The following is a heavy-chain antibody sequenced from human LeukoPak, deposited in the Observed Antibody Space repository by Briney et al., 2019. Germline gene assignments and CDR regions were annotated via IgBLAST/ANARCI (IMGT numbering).Heavy chain of an antibody. CDR3: ARGFGRSSLPGADAFDI. CDR2: MYRSGNT. V-gene: IGHV4-30-2*01. Sequence: PSETLSLTCTVSGGSISSGGYYWSWIRQPPGKGLEWIGYMYRSGNTYFNPSLTSRGTFSVDTSKNQFSLKLTSATAADTAVYFCARGFGRSSLPGADAFDIWGQGTTVTVSS. D-gene: IGHD6-6*01. CDR1: GGSISSGGYY. J-gene: IGHJ3*02.